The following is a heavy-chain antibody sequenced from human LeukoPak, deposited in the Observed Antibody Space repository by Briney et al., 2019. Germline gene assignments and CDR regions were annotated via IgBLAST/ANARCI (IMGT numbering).Heavy chain of an antibody. V-gene: IGHV4-30-4*01. CDR3: ARAYCGGDCYLRDYWYSDL. CDR2: IYYSGST. D-gene: IGHD2-21*02. Sequence: SETLSLTCTVSGGSISSGDYYWSWIRQPPGKGLEWIGYIYYSGSTYYNPSLKSRVTISVDTSKNQFSLKLSSVTAADTAVYYCARAYCGGDCYLRDYWYSDLWGRGTLVTVSS. J-gene: IGHJ2*01. CDR1: GGSISSGDYY.